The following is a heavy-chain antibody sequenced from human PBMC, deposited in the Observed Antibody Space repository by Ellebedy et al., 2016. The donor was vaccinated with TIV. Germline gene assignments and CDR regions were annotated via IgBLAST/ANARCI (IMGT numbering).Heavy chain of an antibody. V-gene: IGHV3-66*01. CDR2: IYSGGST. CDR1: GFTVSSNY. J-gene: IGHJ4*02. CDR3: ARDRQFNGDNFLDFDY. Sequence: GGSLRLSCAASGFTVSSNYMSWVRQAPGKGLEWVSVIYSGGSTYYADSVKGRFTISRDNSRNTLYLQMNSLRVEDSAVYFCARDRQFNGDNFLDFDYWGQGTLVTVSS. D-gene: IGHD4-17*01.